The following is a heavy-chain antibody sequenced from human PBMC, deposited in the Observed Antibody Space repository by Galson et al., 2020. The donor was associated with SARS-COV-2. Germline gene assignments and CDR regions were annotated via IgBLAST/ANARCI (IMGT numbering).Heavy chain of an antibody. D-gene: IGHD1-7*01. J-gene: IGHJ4*02. V-gene: IGHV1-46*01. Sequence: ASVKVSCKASGYTFTSYYIHWVRLAPGQGLAWMGIINPRATTTRYAQKFHGRVTMTRDTSTSTDYMELSGLNSEDTAVYYCARSNYHNNSPSSPIHPLHYWGPGTLVTVSP. CDR2: INPRATTT. CDR3: ARSNYHNNSPSSPIHPLHY. CDR1: GYTFTSYY.